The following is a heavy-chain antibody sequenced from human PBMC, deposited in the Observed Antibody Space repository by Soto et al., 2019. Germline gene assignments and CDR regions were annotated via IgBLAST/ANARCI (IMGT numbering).Heavy chain of an antibody. CDR1: GFTFSNYA. V-gene: IGHV3-64D*08. Sequence: PGGSLRLSCSASGFTFSNYAMFWIRQTPGKGLEYVSTINSNGGNTYYTDSVKGRFTISRDNSKNTVYLQMSSLRSEDTAVYYCVTFYNFWSGSTQVLGPAPWGQGTLGTSPQ. D-gene: IGHD3-3*01. J-gene: IGHJ5*02. CDR2: INSNGGNT. CDR3: VTFYNFWSGSTQVLGPAP.